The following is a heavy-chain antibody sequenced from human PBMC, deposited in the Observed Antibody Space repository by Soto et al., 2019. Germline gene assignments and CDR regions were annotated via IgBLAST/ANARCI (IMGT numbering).Heavy chain of an antibody. CDR3: ARAHYGDYGYGMDV. CDR2: IYHSGTT. J-gene: IGHJ6*02. CDR1: GGSISSGGYS. D-gene: IGHD4-17*01. Sequence: SETQSLTCAVSGGSISSGGYSWSWIRQPPGKGLEWIGYIYHSGTTYYNPSLKSRVTISVDRSKNQFSLKLSSVTAADTAVYYCARAHYGDYGYGMDVWGQGTTVTVSS. V-gene: IGHV4-30-2*01.